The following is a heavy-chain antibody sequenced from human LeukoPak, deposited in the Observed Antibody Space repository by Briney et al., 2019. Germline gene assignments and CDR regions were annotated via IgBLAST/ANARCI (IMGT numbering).Heavy chain of an antibody. J-gene: IGHJ6*03. CDR3: ARDALDSSGYYYYYYYYYMDV. D-gene: IGHD3-22*01. Sequence: GGSLRLSCAASGFTFSSYWMHWVRHAPGKGLVWVSRINSDGSSTSYADSVKGRFTISRDNAKNTLYLQMNSLRAEDTAVYYCARDALDSSGYYYYYYYYYMDVWGKGTTVTISS. CDR2: INSDGSST. V-gene: IGHV3-74*01. CDR1: GFTFSSYW.